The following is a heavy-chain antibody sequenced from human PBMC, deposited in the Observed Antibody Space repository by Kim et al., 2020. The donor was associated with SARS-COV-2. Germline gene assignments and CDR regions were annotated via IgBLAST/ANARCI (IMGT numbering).Heavy chain of an antibody. J-gene: IGHJ4*02. V-gene: IGHV3-23*01. CDR2: ISAAGGAT. D-gene: IGHD2-2*01. Sequence: GGSLRLSCAASGFTFSSYAMIWVRQAPGRGLEWVSAISAAGGATYYADSVRGRCTISRDSSKNTVYLQMYTVRAEDTAVYYCGKAPAGRPQIDYWGQGTLVTVS. CDR3: GKAPAGRPQIDY. CDR1: GFTFSSYA.